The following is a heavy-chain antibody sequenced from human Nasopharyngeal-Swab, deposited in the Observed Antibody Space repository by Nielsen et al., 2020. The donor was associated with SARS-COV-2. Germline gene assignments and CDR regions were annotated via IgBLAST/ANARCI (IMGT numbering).Heavy chain of an antibody. Sequence: WIRQPPGKGLEWVANIKQDGSEKYYVDSVKGRFTISRDNAKNSLYLQMSSLRAEDTAVYYCARVGSSGWYSGGYFDYWGQGTLVTVSS. J-gene: IGHJ4*02. CDR2: IKQDGSEK. CDR3: ARVGSSGWYSGGYFDY. V-gene: IGHV3-7*03. D-gene: IGHD6-19*01.